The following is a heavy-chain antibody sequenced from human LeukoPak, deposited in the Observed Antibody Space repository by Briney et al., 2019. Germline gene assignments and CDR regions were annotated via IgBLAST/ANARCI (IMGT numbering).Heavy chain of an antibody. CDR3: VRAQRTSTAAPYEFDY. CDR1: GVILSSYW. D-gene: IGHD5/OR15-5a*01. CDR2: IKQDGSEK. V-gene: IGHV3-7*01. J-gene: IGHJ4*02. Sequence: GGSLRLSCAASGVILSSYWMTWVRQAPGKGLEWVANIKQDGSEKYYVDSVKGRFTISRDNAKNSLYLQMNSLRAEDTAVYYCVRAQRTSTAAPYEFDYWAREPWSPSPQ.